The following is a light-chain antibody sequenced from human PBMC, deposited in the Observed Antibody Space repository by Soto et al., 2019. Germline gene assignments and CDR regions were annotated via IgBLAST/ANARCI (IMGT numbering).Light chain of an antibody. V-gene: IGKV1-17*03. CDR3: RQHKTYPLS. CDR1: RGISHY. CDR2: GAS. J-gene: IGKJ4*01. Sequence: DIQMTQSPSAMSASVGDRVTITCRASRGISHYLAWFQQRPGKVPKRLIYGASTLESGVPSRFSGSGSGTEFPLTIRSLQPEDFATYDCRQHKTYPLSFGGGTKVAMK.